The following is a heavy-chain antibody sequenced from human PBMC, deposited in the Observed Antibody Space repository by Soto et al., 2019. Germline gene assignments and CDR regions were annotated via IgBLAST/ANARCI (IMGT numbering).Heavy chain of an antibody. J-gene: IGHJ5*02. CDR2: IYATGTT. CDR1: GASISGFY. Sequence: SETLSLTCTVSGASISGFYWSWIRKSAGKGLEWIGRIYATGTTDYNPSLKSRVMMSVDTSKKQFSLKLRSVTAADTAVYYCVRDGTKTLRDWFDPRRQRISVPVSS. D-gene: IGHD1-1*01. CDR3: VRDGTKTLRDWFDP. V-gene: IGHV4-4*07.